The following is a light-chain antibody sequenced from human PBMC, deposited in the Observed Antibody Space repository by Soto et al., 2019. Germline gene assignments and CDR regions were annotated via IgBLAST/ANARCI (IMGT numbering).Light chain of an antibody. CDR3: QERSNWLLT. Sequence: ETLMTQSPATLSVSPGERATLSCRASQSVNNNLAWYQQKLGQAPRVLIYGASTRATGIPARFTGSGSGTEFILTITSLQSEDSAVYYCQERSNWLLTFGGGTKVDIK. V-gene: IGKV3-15*01. CDR2: GAS. J-gene: IGKJ4*01. CDR1: QSVNNN.